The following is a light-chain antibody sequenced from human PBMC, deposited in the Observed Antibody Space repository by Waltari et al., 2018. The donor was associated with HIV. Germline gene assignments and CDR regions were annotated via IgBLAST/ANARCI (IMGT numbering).Light chain of an antibody. V-gene: IGKV1-5*03. CDR2: EAS. CDR1: QSIRNY. CDR3: LQYDNLWT. Sequence: TWGASQSIRNYLAWYQQKPGRAPQLLISEASSLESGVQSRFSGSGSGTVFTLTISSLQPDDFATYYCLQYDNLWTFGQGTKVE. J-gene: IGKJ1*01.